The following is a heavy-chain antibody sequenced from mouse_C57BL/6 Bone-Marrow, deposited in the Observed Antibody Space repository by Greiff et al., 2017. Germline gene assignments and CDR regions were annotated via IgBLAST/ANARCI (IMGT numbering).Heavy chain of an antibody. CDR1: GYTFTSYW. Sequence: VQLQQSGAELVKPGASVKLSCKASGYTFTSYWMHWVKQRPGRGLEWIGWIDPTGGGTKYNEKFKSKATVTVDKPSSPAYMQPRSLTSEDSAVYYLARWRGYGYDDAWGQGTTLTVSS. CDR3: ARWRGYGYDDA. D-gene: IGHD2-2*01. CDR2: IDPTGGGT. J-gene: IGHJ2*01. V-gene: IGHV1-72*01.